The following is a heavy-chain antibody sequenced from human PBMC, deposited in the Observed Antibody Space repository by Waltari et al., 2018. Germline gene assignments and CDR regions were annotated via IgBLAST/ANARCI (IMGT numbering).Heavy chain of an antibody. V-gene: IGHV4-59*01. D-gene: IGHD3-16*01. J-gene: IGHJ4*02. CDR2: IYYSGST. CDR1: GGSISSYY. CDR3: ASLGEYFDY. Sequence: QVQLQESGPGLVKPSETLSLTCTVSGGSISSYYWSWIWQPPGKGLEWIGYIYYSGSTNYNPSLKSRVTISVDTSKNQFSLKLSSVTAADTAVYYCASLGEYFDYWGQGTLVTVSS.